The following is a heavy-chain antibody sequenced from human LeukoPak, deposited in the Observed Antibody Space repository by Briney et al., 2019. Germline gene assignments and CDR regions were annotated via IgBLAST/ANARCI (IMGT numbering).Heavy chain of an antibody. Sequence: GGSLRLSCAASGFTFSSYSMSWVRQAPGKGREGVSAISGTGGTTHYADSVKGRFTISRDNSKNTLYLQMNSLSADDTAVYSCAKDGRVGYSSSWSNYWGQGTLVTASS. J-gene: IGHJ4*02. CDR1: GFTFSSYS. V-gene: IGHV3-23*01. CDR3: AKDGRVGYSSSWSNY. CDR2: ISGTGGTT. D-gene: IGHD6-13*01.